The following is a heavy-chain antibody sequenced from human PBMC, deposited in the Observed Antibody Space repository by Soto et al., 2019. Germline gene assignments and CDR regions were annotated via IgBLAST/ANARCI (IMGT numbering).Heavy chain of an antibody. D-gene: IGHD6-19*01. CDR2: IWYDGSNK. V-gene: IGHV3-30*02. J-gene: IGHJ6*02. CDR3: AAGYSSGWYYYYYGMDV. CDR1: GFTFSSYG. Sequence: GGSLRLSCAASGFTFSSYGMHWVRQAPGKGLEWVAVIWYDGSNKYYADSVKGRFTISRDNSKNTLYLQMNSLRAEDTAVYYCAAGYSSGWYYYYYGMDVWGQGTTVTVSS.